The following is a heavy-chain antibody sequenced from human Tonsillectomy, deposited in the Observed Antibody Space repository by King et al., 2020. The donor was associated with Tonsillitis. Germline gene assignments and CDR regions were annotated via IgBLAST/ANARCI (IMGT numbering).Heavy chain of an antibody. CDR3: ARQGSYNYYFDY. V-gene: IGHV4-30-4*01. D-gene: IGHD5-24*01. J-gene: IGHJ4*02. Sequence: VQLQESGPGLVKPSQTLSLTCTVSGGSISSGDSYWSWIRQPPGKGLEWIGDIYYSANTYYNPSLKSRVTISVDTSKNQFSLELTSVTAADTAVYYCARQGSYNYYFDYWGQGTLVTVSS. CDR2: IYYSANT. CDR1: GGSISSGDSY.